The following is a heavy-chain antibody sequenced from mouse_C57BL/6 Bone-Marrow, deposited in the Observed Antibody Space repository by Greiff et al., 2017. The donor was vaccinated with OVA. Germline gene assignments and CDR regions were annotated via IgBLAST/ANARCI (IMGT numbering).Heavy chain of an antibody. CDR2: IYPRSGNT. D-gene: IGHD1-1*01. J-gene: IGHJ4*01. CDR1: GYTFTSYG. V-gene: IGHV1-81*01. CDR3: ARRGFITTVVGGFYAMDY. Sequence: VKLLESGAELARPGASVKLSCKASGYTFTSYGISWVKQRTGQGLEWIGEIYPRSGNTYYNEKFKGKATLTADKSSSTAYMELRSLTSEDSAVYFCARRGFITTVVGGFYAMDYWGQGTSVTVSS.